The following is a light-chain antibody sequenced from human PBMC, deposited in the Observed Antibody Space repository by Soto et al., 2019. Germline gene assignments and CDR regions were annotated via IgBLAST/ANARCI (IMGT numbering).Light chain of an antibody. CDR1: QNINNY. CDR2: DAS. Sequence: DIQITQSPSSLPASVVDRVTITCQASQNINNYLNWYQQKPGRAPKLLIYDASNLEAGVPSRFRGSGSGTDFTFTISRLQPEDIATYYCQQYENLPTFGQGTRLE. CDR3: QQYENLPT. J-gene: IGKJ5*01. V-gene: IGKV1-33*01.